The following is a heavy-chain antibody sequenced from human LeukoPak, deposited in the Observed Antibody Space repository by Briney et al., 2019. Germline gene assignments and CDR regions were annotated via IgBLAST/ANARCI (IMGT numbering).Heavy chain of an antibody. D-gene: IGHD1-1*01. CDR3: ARDRTGTTWFDP. V-gene: IGHV1-2*02. J-gene: IGHJ5*02. CDR2: INPNSGGT. CDR1: GYTFTGYY. Sequence: ASVKVSCKASGYTFTGYYMHWVRQAPGQGLEWMGWINPNSGGTNYAQKFQGRVTMTRDTSISTAYMELSRLGSDDTAVYYCARDRTGTTWFDPWGQGTLVTVSS.